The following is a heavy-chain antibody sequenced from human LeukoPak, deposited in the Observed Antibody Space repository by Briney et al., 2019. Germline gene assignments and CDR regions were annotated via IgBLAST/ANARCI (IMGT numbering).Heavy chain of an antibody. Sequence: PSETLSLTCTVSGYSISSGYYWGWIRQPPGKGLEWIGSIYHSGSTYYNPSLKSRVTISVDTSKNQFSLKLSSVTAADTAVYYCARDLGTYYYDSSGSAREYYFDYWGQGTLVTVSS. CDR1: GYSISSGYY. CDR3: ARDLGTYYYDSSGSAREYYFDY. D-gene: IGHD3-22*01. CDR2: IYHSGST. J-gene: IGHJ4*02. V-gene: IGHV4-38-2*02.